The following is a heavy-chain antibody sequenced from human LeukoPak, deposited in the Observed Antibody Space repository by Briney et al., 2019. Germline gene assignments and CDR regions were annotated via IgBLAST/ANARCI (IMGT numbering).Heavy chain of an antibody. Sequence: PSETLSLTCTVSGGSISSYYWSWIRQPPGKGLEWIGYIYYSGSTNYNPSLKSRVTISVDASKNQFSLKLSSVTAADTAVYYCARVDTAMAWVFDYWGQGTLVTVSS. V-gene: IGHV4-59*08. CDR3: ARVDTAMAWVFDY. D-gene: IGHD5-18*01. CDR1: GGSISSYY. J-gene: IGHJ4*02. CDR2: IYYSGST.